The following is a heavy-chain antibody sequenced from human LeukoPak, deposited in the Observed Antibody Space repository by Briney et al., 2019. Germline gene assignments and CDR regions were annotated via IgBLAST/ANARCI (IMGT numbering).Heavy chain of an antibody. D-gene: IGHD3-10*01. CDR2: ISYDGSNK. J-gene: IGHJ6*03. CDR1: GFTFSTYG. V-gene: IGHV3-30*03. CDR3: ARGGMVRGVITHYYYMDV. Sequence: GGSLRLSCTASGFTFSTYGMHWVRQAPGKGLEWVAVISYDGSNKYYADSVKGRFTISRDNSKDTLYLQMNSLRAEDTAVYYCARGGMVRGVITHYYYMDVWGKGTTVTVSS.